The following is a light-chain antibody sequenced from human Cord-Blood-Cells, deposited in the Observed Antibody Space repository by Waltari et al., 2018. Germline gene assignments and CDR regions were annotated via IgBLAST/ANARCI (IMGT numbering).Light chain of an antibody. CDR1: SSDVGGYNL. V-gene: IGLV2-23*03. CDR3: CSYAGSSTFGV. J-gene: IGLJ3*02. CDR2: EGS. Sequence: QSALTQPASVSGSPGQSITLSCPGTSSDVGGYNLVSWYQQHPGKAPKLMIYEGSKRPSGVSNRFSGSKSGNTASLTISGLQAEDEADYYCCSYAGSSTFGVFGGGTKLTVL.